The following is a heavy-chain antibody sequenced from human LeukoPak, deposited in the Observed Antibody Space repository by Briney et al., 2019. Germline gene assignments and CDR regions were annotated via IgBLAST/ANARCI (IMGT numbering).Heavy chain of an antibody. Sequence: GGSLRLSCTASGFTFGDYAMSWFRQAPGKGLEWVGFIRSKAYGGTTEYAASVKGRFTISRDDSKSIAYLQMNSLKTEDTAVYYCTRGRGVRHHYYYYYYMDVWGKGTTVTISS. J-gene: IGHJ6*03. CDR3: TRGRGVRHHYYYYYYMDV. D-gene: IGHD3-10*01. CDR2: IRSKAYGGTT. CDR1: GFTFGDYA. V-gene: IGHV3-49*03.